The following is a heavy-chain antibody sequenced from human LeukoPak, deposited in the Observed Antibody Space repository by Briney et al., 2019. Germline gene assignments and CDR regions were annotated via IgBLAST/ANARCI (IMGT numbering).Heavy chain of an antibody. Sequence: PGGSLRLSCAASGLTFSSYAMHWVRQAPGKGLEREAVISYDGSNKYYADSVKGRFTISRDNSKNTLYLQMNSLRAEDTAVYYCARTGIAVAGGFYWGQGTLVTVSS. CDR3: ARTGIAVAGGFY. CDR1: GLTFSSYA. D-gene: IGHD6-19*01. J-gene: IGHJ4*02. V-gene: IGHV3-30*04. CDR2: ISYDGSNK.